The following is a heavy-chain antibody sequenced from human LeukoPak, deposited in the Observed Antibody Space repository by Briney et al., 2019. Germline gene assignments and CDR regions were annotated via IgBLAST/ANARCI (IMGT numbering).Heavy chain of an antibody. CDR1: GYSISSGYY. CDR3: ARNTMIVVSFDY. CDR2: IYHSGST. D-gene: IGHD3-22*01. Sequence: PSETLSLTCTVSGYSISSGYYWGWIRQPPGKGLEWIGSIYHSGSTYYNPSLKSRVTRSVDTSKNQFSLKLSSVTAADTAVYYCARNTMIVVSFDYWGQGTLVTVSS. J-gene: IGHJ4*02. V-gene: IGHV4-38-2*02.